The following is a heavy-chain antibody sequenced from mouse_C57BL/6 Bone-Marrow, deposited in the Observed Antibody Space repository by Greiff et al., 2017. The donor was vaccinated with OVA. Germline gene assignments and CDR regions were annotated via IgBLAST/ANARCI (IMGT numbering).Heavy chain of an antibody. CDR1: EYDFPSHD. V-gene: IGHV5-2*01. Sequence: EVQLVASGGGLVQPGESLKLSCDSNEYDFPSHDMSWVRQTPEKRLELVAAINSDGGSTYYPDTMESRFIISRDNPKKTLYLQMSSLRSEDTALDYGARNSSGYDYYAKDYWGQGTAVTVTS. D-gene: IGHD3-2*02. CDR2: INSDGGST. CDR3: ARNSSGYDYYAKDY. J-gene: IGHJ4*01.